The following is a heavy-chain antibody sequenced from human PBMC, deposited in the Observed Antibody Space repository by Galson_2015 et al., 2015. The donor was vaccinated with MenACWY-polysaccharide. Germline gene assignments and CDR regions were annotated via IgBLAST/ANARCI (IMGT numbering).Heavy chain of an antibody. J-gene: IGHJ4*02. CDR1: GFTFDNYA. CDR3: AKVEAPYGDYSAFDC. Sequence: SLRLSCAASGFTFDNYAMHWVRQAPGKGLEWVSGITWNRGSIGYADSVKGRFTISRDNAKKSLYLQVNSPRAEDTALYYCAKVEAPYGDYSAFDCWGQGTLVTVSS. V-gene: IGHV3-9*01. D-gene: IGHD4-17*01. CDR2: ITWNRGSI.